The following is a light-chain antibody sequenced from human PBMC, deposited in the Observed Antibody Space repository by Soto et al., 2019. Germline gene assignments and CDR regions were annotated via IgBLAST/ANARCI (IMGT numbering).Light chain of an antibody. CDR3: LQDYNYPFT. CDR2: GAS. V-gene: IGKV1-8*01. Sequence: IQMTQSPSSLSASPGDRVTITCRASQGISSYLAWYQQKPGKAPKLLIYGASTLQTGVASRFSGSGSATDFTLTISSLQPEDSAAYYCLQDYNYPFTFGQGTK. CDR1: QGISSY. J-gene: IGKJ2*01.